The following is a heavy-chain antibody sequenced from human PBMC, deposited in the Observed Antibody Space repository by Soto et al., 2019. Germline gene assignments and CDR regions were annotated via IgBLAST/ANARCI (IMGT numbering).Heavy chain of an antibody. D-gene: IGHD4-17*01. CDR2: ISSSSSTI. CDR1: GFTFSSYS. V-gene: IGHV3-48*01. CDR3: ARGGGSYGDEYGY. Sequence: EVQLVESGGGLVQPGGSLRLSCAASGFTFSSYSMNWVRQAPGKGLEWVSYISSSSSTIYYADSVKGRFTISRDNAKNSLYLQMNSLRAEDTGVYYCARGGGSYGDEYGYWGQGTLVTVSS. J-gene: IGHJ4*02.